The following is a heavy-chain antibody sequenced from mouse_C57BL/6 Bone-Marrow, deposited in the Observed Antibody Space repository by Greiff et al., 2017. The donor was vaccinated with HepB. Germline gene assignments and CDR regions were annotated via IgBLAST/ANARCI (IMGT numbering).Heavy chain of an antibody. V-gene: IGHV1-82*01. CDR2: IYPGDGDT. J-gene: IGHJ1*03. Sequence: QVQLQQSGPELVKPGASVKISCKASGYAFSSSWMNWVKQRPGKGLEWIGRIYPGDGDTNYNGKFKGKATLTADKSSSTAYMQLSSLTSEDSAVYFCARSPPDYYGSSYWYFDVWGTGTTVTVSS. CDR3: ARSPPDYYGSSYWYFDV. D-gene: IGHD1-1*01. CDR1: GYAFSSSW.